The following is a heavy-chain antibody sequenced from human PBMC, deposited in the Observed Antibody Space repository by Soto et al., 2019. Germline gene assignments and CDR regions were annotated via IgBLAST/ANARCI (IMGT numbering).Heavy chain of an antibody. V-gene: IGHV4-39*01. CDR3: VSQRTSVLTQAYFDY. J-gene: IGHJ4*02. CDR1: GDSISSSRYY. D-gene: IGHD2-8*01. CDR2: VYYRGRS. Sequence: PSETLSLTCTVSGDSISSSRYYWGWIRQSPGKGLEWIGSVYYRGRSYSKSSVKSRVTISVDTSKNQFSLNLNSVTASDTAVYFCVSQRTSVLTQAYFDYWGPGALVTVSS.